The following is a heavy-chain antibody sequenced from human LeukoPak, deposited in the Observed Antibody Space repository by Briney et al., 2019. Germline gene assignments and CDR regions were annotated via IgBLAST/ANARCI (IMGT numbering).Heavy chain of an antibody. CDR3: TFSSYGDHVGVDAFDM. CDR2: INGDGSST. D-gene: IGHD4-17*01. CDR1: GFTFSSYW. Sequence: GGSLRLSCAASGFTFSSYWMHWVRQAPGKGLVWVSRINGDGSSTSYADSVKGRFTISRDNAKNTVYLQMNSLSAEDTAMYYCTFSSYGDHVGVDAFDMWGQGTMVTVSS. J-gene: IGHJ3*02. V-gene: IGHV3-74*01.